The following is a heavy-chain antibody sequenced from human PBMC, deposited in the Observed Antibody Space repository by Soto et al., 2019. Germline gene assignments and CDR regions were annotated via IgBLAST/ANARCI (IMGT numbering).Heavy chain of an antibody. CDR3: ARETTSFGYFDY. D-gene: IGHD3-10*01. J-gene: IGHJ4*02. CDR2: ISSSSSYI. V-gene: IGHV3-21*01. Sequence: EVQLVESGGGLVKPGGSLRLSCAASGFTFSSYSMNWVRQAPGKGLEWVSSISSSSSYIYYADSVKGRFTISRDNTKNSLYLQMNSLRAEDTAVYYCARETTSFGYFDYWGQGTLVTVSS. CDR1: GFTFSSYS.